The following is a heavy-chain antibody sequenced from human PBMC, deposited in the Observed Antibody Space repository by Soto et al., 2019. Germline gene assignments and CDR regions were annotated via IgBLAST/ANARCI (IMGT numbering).Heavy chain of an antibody. Sequence: PSETLSLTCTVTGGSISSYYWSWIRQPPGKGLEWIGNIYYSGSTNYNPSLKSRVTISVDTSKNQFSLKLSSVTAADTAVYYCARGDYYYDGMDVWGQGTTVTVSS. J-gene: IGHJ6*02. CDR2: IYYSGST. CDR3: ARGDYYYDGMDV. CDR1: GGSISSYY. V-gene: IGHV4-59*01.